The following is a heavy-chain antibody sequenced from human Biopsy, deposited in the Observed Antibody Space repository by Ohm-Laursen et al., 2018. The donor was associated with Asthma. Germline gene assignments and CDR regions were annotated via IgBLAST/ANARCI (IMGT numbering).Heavy chain of an antibody. CDR3: ARGGGAHFQH. CDR1: GYTFINYA. Sequence: SVKVSCNASGYTFINYAIHWVRQAPGQRLEWMGWINAGNGNTKYSQKFQGKVAISRDTSTSTAYMELGSLRSEDTAVYYCARGGGAHFQHWGQGTLVTVSS. D-gene: IGHD2-21*01. CDR2: INAGNGNT. V-gene: IGHV1-3*01. J-gene: IGHJ1*01.